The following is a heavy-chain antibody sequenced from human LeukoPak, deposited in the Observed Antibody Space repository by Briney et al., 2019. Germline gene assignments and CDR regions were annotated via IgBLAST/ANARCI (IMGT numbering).Heavy chain of an antibody. CDR2: IYYSGST. CDR1: GGSISSGGYY. J-gene: IGHJ6*02. CDR3: ACSSSWHYYYGMDV. V-gene: IGHV4-61*08. D-gene: IGHD6-6*01. Sequence: SETLSLTCTVSGGSISSGGYYWSWIRQPPGKGLEWIGYIYYSGSTNYNPSLKSRVTISVDTSKNQFSLKLSSVTAADTAVYYCACSSSWHYYYGMDVWGQGTTVTVSS.